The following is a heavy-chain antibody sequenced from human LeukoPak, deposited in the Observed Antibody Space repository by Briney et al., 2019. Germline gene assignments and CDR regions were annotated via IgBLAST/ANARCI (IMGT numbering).Heavy chain of an antibody. Sequence: GGSLRLSCAASGFTFSSYSMNWVRQAPGKGLVWVSSISSSSSYIYYADSVKGRFTISRDNAKNSLYLQMNSLRAEDTALYYCARRSDGWGPFDYWGQGTLVTVSS. CDR1: GFTFSSYS. D-gene: IGHD5-24*01. V-gene: IGHV3-21*04. CDR3: ARRSDGWGPFDY. CDR2: ISSSSSYI. J-gene: IGHJ4*02.